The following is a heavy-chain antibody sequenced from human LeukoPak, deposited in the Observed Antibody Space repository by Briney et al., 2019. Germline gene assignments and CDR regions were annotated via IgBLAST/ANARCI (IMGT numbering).Heavy chain of an antibody. J-gene: IGHJ2*01. V-gene: IGHV1-3*01. CDR2: INAGNGNT. Sequence: ASVKVSCKASGYTFTSYAMHWGRQAPGQRLEWMGGINAGNGNTKYSQKFQGRVTITRDTSASTAYMELSSLRSEDTAVYYCARGYGDYVWYFDLWGRGTLVTVSS. CDR3: ARGYGDYVWYFDL. CDR1: GYTFTSYA. D-gene: IGHD4-17*01.